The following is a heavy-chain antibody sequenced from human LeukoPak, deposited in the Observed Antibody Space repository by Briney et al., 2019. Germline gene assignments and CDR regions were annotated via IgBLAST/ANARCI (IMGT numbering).Heavy chain of an antibody. Sequence: ASVKVSCKASGYTFTSYYMHWVRQPPGQGLEWMGIVNPSGGSTSYAQKFQGRVTMTTDTSTSTVYMELSSLRSEDTAVYYCATAGEPATETNNWFDPWGQGTLVTVSS. D-gene: IGHD2-2*01. CDR3: ATAGEPATETNNWFDP. J-gene: IGHJ5*02. CDR2: VNPSGGST. V-gene: IGHV1-46*01. CDR1: GYTFTSYY.